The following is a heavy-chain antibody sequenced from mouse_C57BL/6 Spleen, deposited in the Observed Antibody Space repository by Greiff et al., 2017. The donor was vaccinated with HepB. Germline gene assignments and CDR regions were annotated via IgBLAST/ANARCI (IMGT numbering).Heavy chain of an antibody. CDR1: GYTFTDYY. V-gene: IGHV1-19*01. Sequence: VQLQQSGPVLVKPGASVKMSCKASGYTFTDYYMNWVKQSHGKSLEWIGVINPYNGGTSYNQKFKGKATLTVDKSSSTAYMELNSLTSEDSAVYYCARRELIYYAMDYWGQGTSVTVSS. CDR3: ARRELIYYAMDY. J-gene: IGHJ4*01. CDR2: INPYNGGT.